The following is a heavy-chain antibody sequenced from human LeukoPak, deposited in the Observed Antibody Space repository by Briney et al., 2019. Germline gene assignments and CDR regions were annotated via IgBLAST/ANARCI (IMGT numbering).Heavy chain of an antibody. J-gene: IGHJ4*02. CDR1: GGSFSGYY. CDR2: INHSGST. D-gene: IGHD2-15*01. Sequence: PSETLSLTCAVYGGSFSGYYWSWIRQPPGKGLEWIGEINHSGSTNYNPSLKSRVTISVDTSKNQFSLKLSSVTAADTAAYYCARKLKRYCSGGSCGYYFDYWGQGTLVTVSS. CDR3: ARKLKRYCSGGSCGYYFDY. V-gene: IGHV4-34*01.